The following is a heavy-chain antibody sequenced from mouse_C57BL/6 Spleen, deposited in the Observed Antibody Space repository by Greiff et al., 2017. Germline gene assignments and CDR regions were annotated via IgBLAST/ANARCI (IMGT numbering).Heavy chain of an antibody. CDR3: ARRYDYDDYYAMDY. J-gene: IGHJ4*01. D-gene: IGHD2-4*01. V-gene: IGHV1-80*01. CDR1: GYAFSSYW. Sequence: VQLQQSGAELVKPGASVKISCKASGYAFSSYWMNWVKQRPGKGLEWIGQIYPGDGDTNYNGKFKGKATLTADKSSSTAYMQLSSLTSEDSAVYFCARRYDYDDYYAMDYWGQGTSVTVSS. CDR2: IYPGDGDT.